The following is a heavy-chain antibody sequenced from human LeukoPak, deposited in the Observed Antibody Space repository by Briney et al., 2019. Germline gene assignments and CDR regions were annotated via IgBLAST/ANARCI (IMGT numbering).Heavy chain of an antibody. D-gene: IGHD3-10*01. J-gene: IGHJ4*02. CDR1: GGSISSGYYY. CDR2: IYYSGST. V-gene: IGHV4-61*01. Sequence: PSETLSLTCTVSGGSISSGYYYWSWIRQPPGKGLECIGYIYYSGSTNYNASLKSRVTIPLETSQNQFSLKLSSLTTAATTVDYCARDIRVVGGDYFDYWGQGNLVTVSS. CDR3: ARDIRVVGGDYFDY.